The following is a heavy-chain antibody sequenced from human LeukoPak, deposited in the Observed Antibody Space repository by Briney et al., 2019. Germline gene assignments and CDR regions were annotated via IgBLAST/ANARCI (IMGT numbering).Heavy chain of an antibody. D-gene: IGHD1-26*01. CDR3: ASSGSYYEIDY. Sequence: PSETLSLTCTVSGGSISSGDYYWSWIRQPPGKGLEWIGYIYYSGSTYYNPSLKSRATISVDTSKNQFSLKLSSVTAADTAVYYCASSGSYYEIDYWGQGTLVTVSS. J-gene: IGHJ4*02. CDR2: IYYSGST. V-gene: IGHV4-30-4*08. CDR1: GGSISSGDYY.